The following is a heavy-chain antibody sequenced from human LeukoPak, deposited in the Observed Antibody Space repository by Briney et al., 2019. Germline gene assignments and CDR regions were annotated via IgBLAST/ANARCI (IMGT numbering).Heavy chain of an antibody. Sequence: GGSLRLSCAASGFTFSSYAMSWVRQAPGKGLEWVSVIYSGGSAYYADSVKGRFTISRDNSKNTLYLQMNSLRAEDTAVYYCARDLIDYYDSSAPRTAFDIWGQGTMVTVSS. J-gene: IGHJ3*02. D-gene: IGHD3-22*01. V-gene: IGHV3-66*01. CDR2: IYSGGSA. CDR3: ARDLIDYYDSSAPRTAFDI. CDR1: GFTFSSYA.